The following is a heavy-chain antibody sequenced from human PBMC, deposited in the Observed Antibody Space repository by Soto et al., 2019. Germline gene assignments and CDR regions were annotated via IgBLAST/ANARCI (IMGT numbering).Heavy chain of an antibody. CDR1: GGSISSGGYY. CDR2: IYYSGST. CDR3: AGGSTLRGYSYGWRS. J-gene: IGHJ5*02. D-gene: IGHD5-18*01. V-gene: IGHV4-31*03. Sequence: QVQLQESGPGLVKPSQTLSLTCTVSGGSISSGGYYWSWIRQHPGKGLEWIGYIYYSGSTYYNPSLKRRVTISVDTSKNQFSLKLSSVTAADTAVYYCAGGSTLRGYSYGWRSWSQGTLVTVSS.